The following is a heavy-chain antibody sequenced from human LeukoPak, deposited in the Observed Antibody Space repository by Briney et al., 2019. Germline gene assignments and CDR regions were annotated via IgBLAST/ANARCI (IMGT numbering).Heavy chain of an antibody. CDR3: ARDHLTTAKNNDY. CDR2: INPNSGGT. D-gene: IGHD4-11*01. J-gene: IGHJ4*02. Sequence: ASVKVSCKASGYTFTGYYMHWVRQAPGQGLEWMGWINPNSGGTNYAQKLQGRVTMTTDTSTSTAYMELRSLRSDDTAVYYCARDHLTTAKNNDYWGQGTLVTVSS. V-gene: IGHV1-2*02. CDR1: GYTFTGYY.